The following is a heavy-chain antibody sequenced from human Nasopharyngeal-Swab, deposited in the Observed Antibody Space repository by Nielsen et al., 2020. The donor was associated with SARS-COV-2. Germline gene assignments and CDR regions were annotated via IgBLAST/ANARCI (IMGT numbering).Heavy chain of an antibody. CDR3: ARVSRYYDILTGYYAEDGMDV. V-gene: IGHV3-7*01. J-gene: IGHJ6*02. CDR2: IKQDGSEK. Sequence: WIRQPPGKGLEGVAKIKQDGSEKSYVDSVKGRFTIPRDNAKTSPYLQMNSLRAEDPAVYFCARVSRYYDILTGYYAEDGMDVWGQGTTVTVSS. D-gene: IGHD3-9*01.